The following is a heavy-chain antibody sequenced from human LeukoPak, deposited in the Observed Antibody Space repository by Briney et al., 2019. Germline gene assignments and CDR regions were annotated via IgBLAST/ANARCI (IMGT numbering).Heavy chain of an antibody. J-gene: IGHJ4*02. V-gene: IGHV4-39*07. CDR2: IYYSGST. CDR1: GGSISSSSYY. CDR3: ARDEGGGRYYGSGSYYRGALSPFDY. D-gene: IGHD3-10*01. Sequence: SETLSLTCTVSGGSISSSSYYWGWIRQPPGKGLEWIGSIYYSGSTYYNPSLKSRVTISVDTSKNQFSLKLSSVTAADTAVYYCARDEGGGRYYGSGSYYRGALSPFDYWGQGTLVTVSS.